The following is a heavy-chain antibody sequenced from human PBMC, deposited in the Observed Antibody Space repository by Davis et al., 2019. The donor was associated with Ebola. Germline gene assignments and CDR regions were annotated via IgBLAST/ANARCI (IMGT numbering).Heavy chain of an antibody. CDR2: IKQDGSEK. V-gene: IGHV3-7*01. CDR3: ARDMVRGANYYYGIDV. J-gene: IGHJ6*02. CDR1: GFTFSSYW. D-gene: IGHD3-10*01. Sequence: PGGSLRLSCAASGFTFSSYWMSWVRQAPGKGLEWVANIKQDGSEKYYVDSVKGRFTISRDNAKNSLYLQMNSLRAEDTAVYYCARDMVRGANYYYGIDVWGQGTTVTVSS.